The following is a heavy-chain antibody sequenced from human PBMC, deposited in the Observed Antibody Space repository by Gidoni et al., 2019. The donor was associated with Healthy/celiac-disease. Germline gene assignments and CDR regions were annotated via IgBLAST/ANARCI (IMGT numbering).Heavy chain of an antibody. CDR1: GGSFSGYY. J-gene: IGHJ4*02. V-gene: IGHV4-34*01. CDR3: ARGPNQVRGVITQRFDY. Sequence: QVQLQQWGAGLLKPSETLSPTCAVYGGSFSGYYWSWIRQPPGKGLEWIGEINHSGSTNYNPSLKSRVTISVDTSKNQFSLKLSSVTAADTAVYYCARGPNQVRGVITQRFDYWGQGTLVTVSS. CDR2: INHSGST. D-gene: IGHD3-10*01.